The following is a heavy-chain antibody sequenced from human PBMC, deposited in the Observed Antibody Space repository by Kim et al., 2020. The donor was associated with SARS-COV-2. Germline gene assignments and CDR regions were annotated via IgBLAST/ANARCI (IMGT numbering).Heavy chain of an antibody. CDR1: GGTFSSYA. D-gene: IGHD3-10*01. Sequence: SVKVSCKASGGTFSSYAISWVRQAPGQGLEWMGGIIPIFGTANYAQKFQGRVTITADESTSTAYMELSSLRSEDTAVYYCARGSYYGSGSYENWFDPWGQGTLVTVSS. CDR2: IIPIFGTA. V-gene: IGHV1-69*13. J-gene: IGHJ5*02. CDR3: ARGSYYGSGSYENWFDP.